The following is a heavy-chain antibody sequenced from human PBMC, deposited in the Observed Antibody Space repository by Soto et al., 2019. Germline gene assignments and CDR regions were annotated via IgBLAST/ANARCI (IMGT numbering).Heavy chain of an antibody. V-gene: IGHV1-69*08. CDR3: AIDSGYDSSFDY. CDR1: GGTFSSYT. CDR2: IIPILGIA. Sequence: QVQLVQSGAEVKKPGSSVKVSCKASGGTFSSYTISWVRQAPGQGLEWMGRIIPILGIANYAQKFQGRVTLTADKSTSTAYMELSSLRSEDTDVYYCAIDSGYDSSFDYWGQGTLVTVSS. J-gene: IGHJ4*02. D-gene: IGHD5-12*01.